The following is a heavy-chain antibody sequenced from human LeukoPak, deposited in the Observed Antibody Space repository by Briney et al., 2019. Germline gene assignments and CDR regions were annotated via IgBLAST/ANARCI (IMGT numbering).Heavy chain of an antibody. CDR1: GGSFSGYY. CDR2: INHSGST. CDR3: ASHDYGGNNWYFDL. Sequence: SETLSLTCAVYGGSFSGYYWSWIRQPPGKGLEWIGEINHSGSTNYNPSLKSRVTISVDTSKNQFSLKLSSVTAADTAVYYCASHDYGGNNWYFDLWGRGTLVTVSS. V-gene: IGHV4-34*01. J-gene: IGHJ2*01. D-gene: IGHD4-23*01.